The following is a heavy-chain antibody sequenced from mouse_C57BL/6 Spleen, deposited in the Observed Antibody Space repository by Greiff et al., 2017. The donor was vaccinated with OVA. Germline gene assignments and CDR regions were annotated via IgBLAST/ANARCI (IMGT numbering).Heavy chain of an antibody. CDR1: GYTFTSYW. J-gene: IGHJ4*01. CDR2: INPSSGYT. Sequence: VNVVESGAELAKPGASVKLSCKASGYTFTSYWMHWVKQRPGQGLEWIGYINPSSGYTKYNQKFKDKATLTADKSSSTAYMQLSSLTYEDSAVYYCARGETAQARDYYAMDYWGQGTSVTVSS. CDR3: ARGETAQARDYYAMDY. D-gene: IGHD3-2*02. V-gene: IGHV1-7*01.